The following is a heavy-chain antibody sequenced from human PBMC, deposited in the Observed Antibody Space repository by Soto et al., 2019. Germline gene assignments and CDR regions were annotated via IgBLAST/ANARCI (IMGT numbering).Heavy chain of an antibody. CDR1: GFSFSSYW. CDR2: INSDGSST. J-gene: IGHJ6*03. CDR3: ARAAIFDGYYYMDV. D-gene: IGHD3-3*01. Sequence: EEQLVESGGGLVQPGGSLRLSCAASGFSFSSYWMHWVRQVPGKGLVWVSRINSDGSSTASADSVKGRLTTSRDNAKNTLYLQMNSLRVEDTVVYYCARAAIFDGYYYMDVWGKGTTVTVSS. V-gene: IGHV3-74*01.